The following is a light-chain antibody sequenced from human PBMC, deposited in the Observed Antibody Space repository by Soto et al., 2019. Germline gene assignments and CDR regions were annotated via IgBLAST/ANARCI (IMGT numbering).Light chain of an antibody. J-gene: IGKJ2*01. V-gene: IGKV3-20*01. CDR1: QSVSSSS. CDR3: QQYNNWPPRT. Sequence: EIVLTQSPGTLSLSPGERATLSCRASQSVSSSSLAWYQQKPGQAPRPLIYGASSRATGIPDRFSGSGSGTDFTLTISRLEPEDFALYYCQQYNNWPPRTFGQGTKLEIK. CDR2: GAS.